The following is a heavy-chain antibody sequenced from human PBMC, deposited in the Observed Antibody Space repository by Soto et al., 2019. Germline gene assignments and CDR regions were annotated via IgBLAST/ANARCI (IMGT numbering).Heavy chain of an antibody. CDR2: IYYSGST. CDR3: ARQGAGYYGYVTWFDP. V-gene: IGHV4-39*01. J-gene: IGHJ5*02. Sequence: ASETLSLTCTFSGDSLSGSGFYWGWLRPPPGKGLEWIGSIYYSGSTYYNPSLKSRVTISVDTSKNQFSLKLSSVTAADTAVYYCARQGAGYYGYVTWFDPWGQGTLVTVSS. CDR1: GDSLSGSGFY. D-gene: IGHD3-10*01.